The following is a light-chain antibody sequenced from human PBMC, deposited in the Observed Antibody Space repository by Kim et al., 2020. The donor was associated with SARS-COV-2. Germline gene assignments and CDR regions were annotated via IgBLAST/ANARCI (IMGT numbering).Light chain of an antibody. Sequence: ASVGARVTITCRASQGISSYLAWYQQKPGKAPKLLIYAASTLQSGVPSRFSGSGSGTEFTLTISSLQPEDFATYHCQQLNSYPLTFGPGTKVDIK. CDR3: QQLNSYPLT. CDR2: AAS. J-gene: IGKJ3*01. V-gene: IGKV1-9*01. CDR1: QGISSY.